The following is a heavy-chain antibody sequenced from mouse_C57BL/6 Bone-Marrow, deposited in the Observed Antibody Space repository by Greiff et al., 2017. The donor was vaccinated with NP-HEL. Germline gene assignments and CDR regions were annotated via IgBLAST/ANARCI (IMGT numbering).Heavy chain of an antibody. J-gene: IGHJ2*01. CDR3: ARGSLTTYYFDY. Sequence: DVKLVESEGGLVQPGSSMKLSCTASGFTFSDYYMAWVRQVPEKGLEWVANINYDGSSTYYLDSLKSRFIISRDNAKNILYLQMSSLKSEDTATYYCARGSLTTYYFDYWGQGTTLTVSS. V-gene: IGHV5-16*01. D-gene: IGHD1-1*01. CDR2: INYDGSST. CDR1: GFTFSDYY.